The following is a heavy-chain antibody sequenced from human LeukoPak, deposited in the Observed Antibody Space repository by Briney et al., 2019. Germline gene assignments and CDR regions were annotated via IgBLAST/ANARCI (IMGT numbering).Heavy chain of an antibody. CDR1: GFTFSDYY. V-gene: IGHV3-11*01. CDR2: ISGGSRTI. D-gene: IGHD6-13*01. J-gene: IGHJ4*02. CDR3: AKDKTGSSWENYFDY. Sequence: GGSLRLSCAASGFTFSDYYMNWIRQAPGKGLEWVSSISGGSRTINYADSVKGRFTTSRDNSKNTLYLQMNSLRAEDTAVYYCAKDKTGSSWENYFDYWGQGTLVTVSS.